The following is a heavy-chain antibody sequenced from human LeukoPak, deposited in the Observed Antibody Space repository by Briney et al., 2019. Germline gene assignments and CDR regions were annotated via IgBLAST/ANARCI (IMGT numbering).Heavy chain of an antibody. CDR2: IGTTGRTP. CDR3: ANGDYPDY. Sequence: GGSLRLSCAASGFIFSDYEMNWIRQAPGKGLEWVAYIGTTGRTPYYADSVKGRFTISRDNAKKSLFLQMNSLRAEDTGAYYCANGDYPDYWGQGTLVTVSS. V-gene: IGHV3-48*03. J-gene: IGHJ4*02. D-gene: IGHD2-21*01. CDR1: GFIFSDYE.